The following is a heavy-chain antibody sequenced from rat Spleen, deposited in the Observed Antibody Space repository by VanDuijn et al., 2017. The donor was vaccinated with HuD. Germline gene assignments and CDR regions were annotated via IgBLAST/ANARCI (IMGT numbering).Heavy chain of an antibody. D-gene: IGHD1-6*01. CDR1: GFTFSNYD. Sequence: EVQLVESGGGLVQPGRSLKLSCAASGFTFSNYDMAWVRPAPTKGLEWVASISPSGGSTYYRDSVKGRFTVSRNNAKSTLYLQMDSLRSEDTATYYCARGKYYGLLLPYWYFDFWGPGTMVTVSS. CDR3: ARGKYYGLLLPYWYFDF. J-gene: IGHJ1*01. CDR2: ISPSGGST. V-gene: IGHV5-25*01.